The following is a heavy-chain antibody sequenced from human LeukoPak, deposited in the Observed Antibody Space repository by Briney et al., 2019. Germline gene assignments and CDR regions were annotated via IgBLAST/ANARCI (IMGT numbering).Heavy chain of an antibody. CDR3: VKGGVYCSSTSCSSPYFDY. CDR2: ISSNGGST. V-gene: IGHV3-64D*06. D-gene: IGHD2-2*01. J-gene: IGHJ4*02. CDR1: GFTFSSYA. Sequence: GGSLRLSCSASGFTFSSYAMHWVRQAPGKGLEYVSAISSNGGSTYYADSVKGRFTISRDNSKNTLYLQMSSLRAEDTAVYYCVKGGVYCSSTSCSSPYFDYWGQGTLVTVSS.